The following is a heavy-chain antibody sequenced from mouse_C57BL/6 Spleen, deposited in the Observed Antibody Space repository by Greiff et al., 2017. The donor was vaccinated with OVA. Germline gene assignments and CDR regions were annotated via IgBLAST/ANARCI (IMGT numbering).Heavy chain of an antibody. CDR3: AREENYYGSSLRWYFDV. J-gene: IGHJ1*03. D-gene: IGHD1-1*01. CDR2: INPNNGGT. V-gene: IGHV1-26*01. CDR1: GYTFTDYY. Sequence: EVQLQQSGPELVKPGASVKISCKASGYTFTDYYMNWVKQSHGKSLEWIGDINPNNGGTSYNQKFKGKATLTVDKSSSTAYMELRSLTSEDSAVYYCAREENYYGSSLRWYFDVWGTGTTVTVSS.